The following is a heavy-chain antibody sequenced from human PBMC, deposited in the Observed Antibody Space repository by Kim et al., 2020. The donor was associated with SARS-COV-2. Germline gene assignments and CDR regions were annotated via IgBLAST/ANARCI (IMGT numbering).Heavy chain of an antibody. CDR1: GFTFSSYS. CDR3: ATSPEYGDRYFDY. CDR2: ISSSSSTI. D-gene: IGHD4-17*01. Sequence: GGSLRLSCAASGFTFSSYSMNWVRQAPGKGLEWVSYISSSSSTIYYADSVKGRFTISRDNAKNSLYLQMNSLRDEDTAVYYCATSPEYGDRYFDYWGQGTLVTVSS. J-gene: IGHJ4*02. V-gene: IGHV3-48*02.